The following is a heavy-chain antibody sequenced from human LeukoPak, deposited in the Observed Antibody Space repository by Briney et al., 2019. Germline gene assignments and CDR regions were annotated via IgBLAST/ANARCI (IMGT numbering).Heavy chain of an antibody. CDR1: GGSFSGYY. V-gene: IGHV4-34*01. J-gene: IGHJ4*02. Sequence: PSETLSLTCAVYGGSFSGYYWSWIRQPPGKGLEWIGEINHSGSTNYNPSLKSRVTISVDTSKSQFSLKLNSLAAADTAVYYCATGRDPYKTGHWGQGTLVTVSS. D-gene: IGHD3-10*01. CDR3: ATGRDPYKTGH. CDR2: INHSGST.